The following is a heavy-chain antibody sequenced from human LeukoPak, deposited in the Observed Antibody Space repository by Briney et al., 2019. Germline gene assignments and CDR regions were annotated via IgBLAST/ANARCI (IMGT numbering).Heavy chain of an antibody. D-gene: IGHD2-8*01. CDR2: IFYTGST. CDR1: GDSISTTRYH. V-gene: IGHV4-39*01. CDR3: ARHLMSVIDP. J-gene: IGHJ5*02. Sequence: SETLSLTCDVSGDSISTTRYHWGWIRPPPGKGLEWMASIFYTGSTYYNSSLKSRVTISVDTSKNQFSLKLTSVTAADTAVYYCARHLMSVIDPWGQGTLVTVSS.